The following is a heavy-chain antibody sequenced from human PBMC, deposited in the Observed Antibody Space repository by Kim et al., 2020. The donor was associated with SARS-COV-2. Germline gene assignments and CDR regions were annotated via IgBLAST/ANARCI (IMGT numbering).Heavy chain of an antibody. CDR2: ISYDGSNK. J-gene: IGHJ4*02. D-gene: IGHD2-2*02. Sequence: GGSLRLSCAASGFTFSSYGMHWVRQAPGKGLEWVAVISYDGSNKYYADSVKGRFTISRDNSKNTLYLQMNSLRAEDTAVYYCAKEAGVCSSTSCYKHPFDYWGQGTLVTVSS. CDR3: AKEAGVCSSTSCYKHPFDY. V-gene: IGHV3-30*18. CDR1: GFTFSSYG.